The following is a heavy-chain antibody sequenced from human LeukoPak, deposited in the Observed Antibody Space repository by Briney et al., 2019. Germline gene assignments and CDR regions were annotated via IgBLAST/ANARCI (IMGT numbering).Heavy chain of an antibody. CDR2: INPCCGST. Sequence: SVKVPRKSSGYTFTRYYMQWVRQAPGQGLEWMGIINPCCGSTSYAQKLQGRVTMTRDTSTSTVYMELSSLRSEDTAVYYCARDFPTYCGGDCYSGPNFDYWGQGTLVTVSS. CDR1: GYTFTRYY. J-gene: IGHJ4*02. CDR3: ARDFPTYCGGDCYSGPNFDY. D-gene: IGHD2-21*02. V-gene: IGHV1-46*01.